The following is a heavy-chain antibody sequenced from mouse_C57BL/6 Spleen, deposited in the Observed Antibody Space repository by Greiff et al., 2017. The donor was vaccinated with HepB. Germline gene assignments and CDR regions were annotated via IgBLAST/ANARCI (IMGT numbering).Heavy chain of an antibody. J-gene: IGHJ1*03. Sequence: QVHVKQSGPELVKPGASVKISCKASGYAFSSSWMNWVKQRPGKGLEWIGRIYPGDGDTNYNGKFKGKATLTADKSSSTAYMQLSSLTSEDSAVYFCARGEVYGSSYGYFDVWGTGTTVTVSS. D-gene: IGHD1-1*01. CDR3: ARGEVYGSSYGYFDV. CDR2: IYPGDGDT. V-gene: IGHV1-82*01. CDR1: GYAFSSSW.